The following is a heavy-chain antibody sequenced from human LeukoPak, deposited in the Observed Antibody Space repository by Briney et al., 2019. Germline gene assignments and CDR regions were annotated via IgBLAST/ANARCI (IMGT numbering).Heavy chain of an antibody. D-gene: IGHD4-17*01. V-gene: IGHV3-7*01. CDR3: ARPYGDSRPRAYYFDY. CDR1: GFTFSSYW. J-gene: IGHJ4*02. Sequence: GGSLRLSCAAPGFTFSSYWMSWVRQAPGKGLEWVANIKQDGSEKYYVDSVKGRFTISRDNAKNSLYLQMNSLRAEDTAVYYCARPYGDSRPRAYYFDYWGQGTLVTVSS. CDR2: IKQDGSEK.